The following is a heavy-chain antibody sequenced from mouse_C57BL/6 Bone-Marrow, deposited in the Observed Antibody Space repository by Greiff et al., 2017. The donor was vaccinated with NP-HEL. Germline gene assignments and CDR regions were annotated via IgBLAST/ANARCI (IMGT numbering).Heavy chain of an antibody. CDR1: GYTFTSYW. J-gene: IGHJ2*01. V-gene: IGHV1-52*01. Sequence: QVHVKQPGAELVRPGSSVKLSCKASGYTFTSYWMHWVKQRPIQGLEWIGNIDPSDSETHYNQKFKDKATLTVDKSSSTAYMQLSSLTSEDSAVYYCARRINYSNYYFDYWGQGTTLTVSS. D-gene: IGHD2-5*01. CDR3: ARRINYSNYYFDY. CDR2: IDPSDSET.